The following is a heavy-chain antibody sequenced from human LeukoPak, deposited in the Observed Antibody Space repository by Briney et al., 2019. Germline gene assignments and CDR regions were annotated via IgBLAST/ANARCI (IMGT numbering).Heavy chain of an antibody. Sequence: GGSLRLSCAASGFTFSSYRMSWVRQAPGKGLEWVANIKQDGSEKYYVDSVKGRFTISRDNAKNSLYLQINSLRAEDTAVYYCARVYYRSYYMDVWGKGTTVTVSS. CDR2: IKQDGSEK. CDR1: GFTFSSYR. D-gene: IGHD1-14*01. CDR3: ARVYYRSYYMDV. V-gene: IGHV3-7*01. J-gene: IGHJ6*03.